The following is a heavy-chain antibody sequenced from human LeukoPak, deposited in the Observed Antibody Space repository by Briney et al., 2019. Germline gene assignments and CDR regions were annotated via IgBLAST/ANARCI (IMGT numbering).Heavy chain of an antibody. CDR3: ASPWYSSYGMDV. D-gene: IGHD6-19*01. CDR1: GYSFTSYW. V-gene: IGHV5-10-1*01. J-gene: IGHJ6*02. CDR2: IDPSDSYT. Sequence: GESLKISCKGSGYSFTSYWISWVRQMPGKGLEWMGRIDPSDSYTNYSPSFQGHVTISADKSISTAYLQWSSLRASDTAMYYCASPWYSSYGMDVWGQGTTVTVSS.